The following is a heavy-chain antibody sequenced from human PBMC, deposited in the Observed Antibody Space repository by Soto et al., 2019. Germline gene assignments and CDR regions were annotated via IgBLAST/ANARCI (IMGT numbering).Heavy chain of an antibody. D-gene: IGHD3-22*01. CDR3: ATEPIYYNDGSGYFPLGH. V-gene: IGHV1-18*04. CDR1: GYSFATYG. Sequence: ASVKVSCKASGYSFATYGFSWVRQAPGQGLECVGWISAHNGDTHYSQKFQGRVTLTTDTSTNTGYMELRSLTSDDTAVYFCATEPIYYNDGSGYFPLGHWGQGTLVTVSS. CDR2: ISAHNGDT. J-gene: IGHJ4*02.